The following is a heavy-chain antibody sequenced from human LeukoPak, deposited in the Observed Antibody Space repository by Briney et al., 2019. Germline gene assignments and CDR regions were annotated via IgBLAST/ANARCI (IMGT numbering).Heavy chain of an antibody. V-gene: IGHV3-7*03. J-gene: IGHJ6*04. CDR2: IKQDGSEK. CDR1: GFTFSSYW. D-gene: IGHD3-10*01. CDR3: AAAVGFGGDYGMDV. Sequence: GGSLRLSCAASGFTFSSYWMSWVRQAPGKGLEWVANIKQDGSEKYYVDSVKGRLTISRDNAKNSLYLQMNSLRAEDTAVYYCAAAVGFGGDYGMDVWGKGTTVTVSS.